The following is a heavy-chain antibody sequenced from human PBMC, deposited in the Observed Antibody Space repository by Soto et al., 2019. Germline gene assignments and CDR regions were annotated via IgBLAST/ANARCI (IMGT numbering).Heavy chain of an antibody. V-gene: IGHV4-39*07. CDR1: GGSISSNNYW. CDR2: FPFRRGPST. CDR3: ARESGGYCSGGSCYPPYYYYYMDV. J-gene: IGHJ6*03. D-gene: IGHD2-15*01. Sequence: SETLSLTCTVSGGSISSNNYWWGWIRQSPGMGLQWIGGFPFRRGPSTLYNPSLKSRVSISVDTSNNQFSLTLSSVSAADTAVYYCARESGGYCSGGSCYPPYYYYYMDVWGKGTTVTVSS.